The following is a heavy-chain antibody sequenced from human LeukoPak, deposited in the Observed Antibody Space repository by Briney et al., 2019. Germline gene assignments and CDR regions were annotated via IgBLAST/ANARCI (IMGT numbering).Heavy chain of an antibody. CDR2: IYYSGST. CDR3: ASQGLFDAAY. CDR1: GVSISSSSYY. J-gene: IGHJ4*02. D-gene: IGHD3-22*01. Sequence: PSETLSLTCTVSGVSISSSSYYWGWIRQPPGKGLEWIGSIYYSGSTYYNPSLKSRVTISVDTSKNQFSLKLSSVTAADTAVYYCASQGLFDAAYWGQGTLVTVSS. V-gene: IGHV4-39*01.